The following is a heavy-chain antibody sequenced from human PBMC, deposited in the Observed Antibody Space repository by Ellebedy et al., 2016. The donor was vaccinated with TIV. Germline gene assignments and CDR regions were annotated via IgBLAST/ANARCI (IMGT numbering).Heavy chain of an antibody. J-gene: IGHJ4*02. Sequence: SLKISXAGSGFTFDDYAMHWVRRAPGKGLEWVSGISYNSGTKGYADSVKGRFTISRDNSKNSLYLQMNSLRTEDTALYYCAKDAPRGAGYFDYWGQGTLVTVSS. CDR1: GFTFDDYA. CDR3: AKDAPRGAGYFDY. CDR2: ISYNSGTK. V-gene: IGHV3-9*01. D-gene: IGHD3-10*01.